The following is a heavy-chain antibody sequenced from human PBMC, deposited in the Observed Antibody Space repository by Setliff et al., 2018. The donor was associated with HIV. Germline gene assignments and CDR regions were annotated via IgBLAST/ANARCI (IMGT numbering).Heavy chain of an antibody. CDR3: ARHVLVTRDVRYFDY. Sequence: SETLSLTCTVSGGSIRSSSHQWGWIRQPLGKGLEWIGSIYYNGRTFYTPSLKSRVTMSIDTSQNQFSLKLNSITAADTAVYYCARHVLVTRDVRYFDYWGQGTLVTVSS. D-gene: IGHD2-21*02. CDR2: IYYNGRT. V-gene: IGHV4-39*01. CDR1: GGSIRSSSHQ. J-gene: IGHJ4*02.